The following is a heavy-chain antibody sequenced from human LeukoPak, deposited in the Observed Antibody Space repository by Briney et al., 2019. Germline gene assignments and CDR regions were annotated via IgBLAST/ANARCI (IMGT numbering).Heavy chain of an antibody. J-gene: IGHJ4*02. V-gene: IGHV1-2*06. CDR1: GYTFTGYY. Sequence: ASVKVSCKASGYTFTGYYMHWVRQAPGQGLEWMGRINPNSGGTNYAQKLQGRVTMTTDTSTSTAYMELRSLRSDDTAVYYCARAEYSSSWSDYWGQGTLVTVSS. CDR2: INPNSGGT. CDR3: ARAEYSSSWSDY. D-gene: IGHD6-13*01.